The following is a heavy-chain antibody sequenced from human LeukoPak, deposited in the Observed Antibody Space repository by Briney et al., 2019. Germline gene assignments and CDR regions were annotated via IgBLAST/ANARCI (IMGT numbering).Heavy chain of an antibody. D-gene: IGHD5-24*01. V-gene: IGHV3-23*01. CDR3: AKDFRDTSMFTDGYFDF. J-gene: IGHJ4*02. Sequence: PGGSLRLSCSASGFTFNNYAMSWVRQAPGKGLEWVSGLSGRGDSKYYAGSVNGRFSISRDNANNRLYLQMNNMRAEDTAVYYCAKDFRDTSMFTDGYFDFWGQGTLVTVSS. CDR2: LSGRGDSK. CDR1: GFTFNNYA.